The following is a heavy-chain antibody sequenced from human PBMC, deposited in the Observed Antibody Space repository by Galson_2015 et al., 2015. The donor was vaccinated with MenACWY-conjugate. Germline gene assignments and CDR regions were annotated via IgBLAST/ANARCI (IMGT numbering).Heavy chain of an antibody. V-gene: IGHV3-21*01. Sequence: SLRLSCAASGFTFSSYSMNWVRQAPGKGLEWVSSISSSSSYIYYADLVKGRFTISRDNAKNSLYLQMNSLRAEDTAVYYCARDSGVVILGGNWFDPWGQGTLVTVSS. CDR2: ISSSSSYI. CDR3: ARDSGVVILGGNWFDP. CDR1: GFTFSSYS. J-gene: IGHJ5*02. D-gene: IGHD3-3*01.